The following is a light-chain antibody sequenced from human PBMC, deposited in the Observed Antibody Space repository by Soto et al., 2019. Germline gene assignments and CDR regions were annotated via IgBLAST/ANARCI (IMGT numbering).Light chain of an antibody. J-gene: IGKJ5*01. Sequence: DIQLTQSPSFLSASVGDRVTITCRASQGIRSYLAWYQQRPGKAPELLIYGASTLRPGGASRFSGSGSGTEFTLTINSLQPDDFATYYCQQYSNLITFGQGTRLEIK. CDR3: QQYSNLIT. CDR1: QGIRSY. V-gene: IGKV1-9*01. CDR2: GAS.